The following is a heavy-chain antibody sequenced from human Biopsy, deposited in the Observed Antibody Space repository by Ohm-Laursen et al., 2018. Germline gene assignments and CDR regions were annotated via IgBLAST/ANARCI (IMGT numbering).Heavy chain of an antibody. J-gene: IGHJ4*02. D-gene: IGHD3-3*01. CDR3: ARDRWPHVTLLGLVVFDF. CDR2: ISPYNGDT. V-gene: IGHV1-18*01. CDR1: GYTFTNYG. Sequence: GASVKASCKPSGYTFTNYGISWVRQAPGQGLEWMGWISPYNGDTDYAQKLQGRVTMTTDTSTSTAYMDLRSLRSDDTAVYYCARDRWPHVTLLGLVVFDFWGQGTLVIVSS.